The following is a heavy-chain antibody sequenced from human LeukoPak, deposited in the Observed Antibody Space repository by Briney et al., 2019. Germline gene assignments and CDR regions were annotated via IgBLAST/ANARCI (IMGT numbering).Heavy chain of an antibody. V-gene: IGHV4-61*02. CDR1: GGSISSGSYY. Sequence: PSQTLSLTCTVSGGSISSGSYYWSWIRQPAGKELEWIGRIYTSGSTNYNPSLKSRVTISVDTSKNQFSLKLSSVTAADTAVYYCARAPKYYYDSSGYSYYYFDYWDQGTLVTVSS. CDR3: ARAPKYYYDSSGYSYYYFDY. CDR2: IYTSGST. D-gene: IGHD3-22*01. J-gene: IGHJ4*02.